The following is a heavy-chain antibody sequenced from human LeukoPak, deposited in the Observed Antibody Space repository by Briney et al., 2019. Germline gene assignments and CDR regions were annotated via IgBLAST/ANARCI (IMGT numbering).Heavy chain of an antibody. J-gene: IGHJ5*02. V-gene: IGHV1-69*05. CDR3: ARDVVGCSSTSCSPVNWFDP. CDR1: GYTFTSYA. CDR2: IIPIFGTA. D-gene: IGHD2-2*01. Sequence: SVKVSCKASGYTFTSYAISWVRQAPGQGLEWMGGIIPIFGTANYAQKFQGRVTITTDESTSTAYMELSSLRSEDTAVYYCARDVVGCSSTSCSPVNWFDPWGQGTLVTVSS.